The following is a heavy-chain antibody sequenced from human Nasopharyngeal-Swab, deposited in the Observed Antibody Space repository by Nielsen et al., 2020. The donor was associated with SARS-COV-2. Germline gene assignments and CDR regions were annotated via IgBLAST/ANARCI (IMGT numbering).Heavy chain of an antibody. Sequence: SVKVSCKASGGTFSSYAISWVRQAPGQGLEWMGGIIPIFGTANYPQKFQGRVTITADESTSTAYMELSSLRSEDTAVYYCAIMTTVTSYLFYYYYMDVWGKGTTVTVSS. CDR2: IIPIFGTA. J-gene: IGHJ6*03. V-gene: IGHV1-69*13. CDR1: GGTFSSYA. CDR3: AIMTTVTSYLFYYYYMDV. D-gene: IGHD4-11*01.